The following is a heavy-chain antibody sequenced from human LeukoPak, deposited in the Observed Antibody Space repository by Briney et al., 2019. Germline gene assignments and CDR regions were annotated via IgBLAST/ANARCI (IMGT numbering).Heavy chain of an antibody. J-gene: IGHJ4*02. CDR3: ARFPIMITFGGVIVPEY. D-gene: IGHD3-16*02. Sequence: SETLSLTWTVSGGSISSGGYCWSRIRHHPGKGLEWVGDIYYSGSTYYNPSLKSRVTISVDTSKNQFSLKLSSVTAADTAVYYCARFPIMITFGGVIVPEYWGQGTLVTVSS. CDR2: IYYSGST. V-gene: IGHV4-31*02. CDR1: GGSISSGGYC.